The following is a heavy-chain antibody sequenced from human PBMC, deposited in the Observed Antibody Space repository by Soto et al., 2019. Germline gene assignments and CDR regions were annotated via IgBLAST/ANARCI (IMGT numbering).Heavy chain of an antibody. CDR3: ARDAGYQLTGAFDI. Sequence: QVQVQESGPGLVKPSETLSLTCTVSGGSISTYYWSWIRQPPGKGLEWIGYVTYSGGPTYNPSITRRVTISVDTSKKFALNLTSVTAADTALYYCARDAGYQLTGAFDIWGQGTMVTVSS. J-gene: IGHJ3*02. CDR2: VTYSGGP. CDR1: GGSISTYY. D-gene: IGHD2-2*01. V-gene: IGHV4-59*01.